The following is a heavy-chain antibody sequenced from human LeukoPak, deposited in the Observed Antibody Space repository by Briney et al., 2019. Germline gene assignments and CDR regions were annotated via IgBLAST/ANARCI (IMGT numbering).Heavy chain of an antibody. D-gene: IGHD3-10*01. V-gene: IGHV3-30*18. CDR3: AKDGRAVTTVRGVTYYFDY. CDR2: ISYDGSNK. Sequence: GRSLRLSCAASGFTFSSYGMHWVRQAPGKGLEWVAVISYDGSNKYYADSVKGRFTISRDNSKNTLYLQMNTLRAEDTAVYYCAKDGRAVTTVRGVTYYFDYWGQGTLVTVSS. J-gene: IGHJ4*02. CDR1: GFTFSSYG.